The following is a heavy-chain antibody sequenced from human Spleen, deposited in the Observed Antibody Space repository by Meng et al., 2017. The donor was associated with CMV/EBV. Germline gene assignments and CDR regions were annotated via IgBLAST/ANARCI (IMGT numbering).Heavy chain of an antibody. CDR3: ARDRSSSVRRKYYYGMDV. Sequence: ASVKVSCKASGYTFTSYAMHWVRQAPGQRLEWMGWSNAGNGNTKYSQEFQGRVTITRDTSASTAYMELSSLRSEDTAVYFCARDRSSSVRRKYYYGMDVWGQGTTVTVSS. CDR1: GYTFTSYA. J-gene: IGHJ6*02. CDR2: SNAGNGNT. V-gene: IGHV1-3*02. D-gene: IGHD6-13*01.